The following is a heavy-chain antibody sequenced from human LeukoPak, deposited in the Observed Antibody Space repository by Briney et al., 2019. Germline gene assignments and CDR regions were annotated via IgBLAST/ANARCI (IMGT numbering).Heavy chain of an antibody. D-gene: IGHD7-27*01. CDR2: ISSSGSTI. CDR3: ARERIFSGYNYGMDV. Sequence: GGSLRLSCAASGFTFSDYYMSWIRQAPGKGLEWVSYISSSGSTIYYADSVKGRFTISRDNAKNSLYLQMISLRAEDTAVYYCARERIFSGYNYGMDVWGQGTTVTVSS. V-gene: IGHV3-11*01. J-gene: IGHJ6*02. CDR1: GFTFSDYY.